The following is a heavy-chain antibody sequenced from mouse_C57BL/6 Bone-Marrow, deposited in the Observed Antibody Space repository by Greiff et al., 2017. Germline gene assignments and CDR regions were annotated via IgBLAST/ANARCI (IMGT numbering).Heavy chain of an antibody. CDR2: IWRGGST. CDR1: GFSLTSYG. J-gene: IGHJ4*01. D-gene: IGHD2-3*01. CDR3: AKIYDGYYVGFYYAMDY. Sequence: QVQLQQSGPGLVQPSQSLSITCTVSGFSLTSYGVHWVRQSPGKGLEWLGVIWRGGSTDYNAAFMSRLSITKDNSKSQVFFKMNSLQADDTAIYYCAKIYDGYYVGFYYAMDYWGQGTSVTVSS. V-gene: IGHV2-5*01.